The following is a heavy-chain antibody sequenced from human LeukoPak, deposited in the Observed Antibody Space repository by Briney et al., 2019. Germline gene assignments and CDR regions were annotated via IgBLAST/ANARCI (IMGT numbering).Heavy chain of an antibody. Sequence: GGSLRLSCAASEFTFGSYAMNWVRQAPGKGLEWVAVISYDGSNKYYADSVRGRFTISRDNSKNTLYLQMNSLRAEDTAVYYCARVVDYGDYDYWGQGTLVTVSS. CDR3: ARVVDYGDYDY. CDR2: ISYDGSNK. V-gene: IGHV3-30*04. CDR1: EFTFGSYA. D-gene: IGHD4-17*01. J-gene: IGHJ4*02.